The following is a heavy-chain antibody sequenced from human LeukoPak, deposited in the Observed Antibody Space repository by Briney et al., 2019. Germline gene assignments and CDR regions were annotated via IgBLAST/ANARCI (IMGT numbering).Heavy chain of an antibody. CDR3: ARDWGERCLRLGADAFDI. J-gene: IGHJ3*02. V-gene: IGHV1-18*01. CDR1: GYTFTSYG. D-gene: IGHD4-17*01. Sequence: ASVKVSCKASGYTFTSYGISWVRQAPGQGLEWMGWISAYNGNTNYAQKLQGRVTMTTDTSTSTAYMELRSLRSDDTAVYYCARDWGERCLRLGADAFDISGQGTMVTVSS. CDR2: ISAYNGNT.